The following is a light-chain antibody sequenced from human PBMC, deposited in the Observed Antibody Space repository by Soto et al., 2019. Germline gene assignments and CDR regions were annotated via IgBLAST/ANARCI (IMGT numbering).Light chain of an antibody. CDR3: HQYSSSIT. J-gene: IGKJ4*01. Sequence: EIVLTQSPGTLSLSPGERATLSCRASQSVSSNFLAWYQLRPGQSPRLLIYGSSIRATGIPDRFSVSGSGTDFTLNISRLEPEDFAVYFCHQYSSSITFGGGTRVEVK. CDR2: GSS. V-gene: IGKV3-20*01. CDR1: QSVSSNF.